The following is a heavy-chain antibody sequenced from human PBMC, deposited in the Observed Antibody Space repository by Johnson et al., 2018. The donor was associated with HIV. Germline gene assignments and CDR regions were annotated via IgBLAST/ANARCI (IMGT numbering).Heavy chain of an antibody. D-gene: IGHD3/OR15-3a*01. CDR2: IYSGGST. V-gene: IGHV3-66*03. Sequence: EVQLVESGGGLIQSGGSLRLSCAASGFTVSRNYMSWVRQAPGKGLEWVSVIYSGGSTYYADSVKGRFTISRDNSKDTLYLQMNSLRAEDTAVYYCAKGFFELDDAFDIWGQGTMVTVSS. J-gene: IGHJ3*02. CDR1: GFTVSRNY. CDR3: AKGFFELDDAFDI.